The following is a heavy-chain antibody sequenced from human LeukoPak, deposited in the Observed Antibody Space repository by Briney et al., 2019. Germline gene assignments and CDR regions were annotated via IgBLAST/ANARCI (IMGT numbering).Heavy chain of an antibody. CDR2: ISSSSSTI. Sequence: PGGSLRLSCAASGFPFSSYSMNWVRQAPGKGLEWVSYISSSSSTIYYADSVKGRFTISRDNAKNSLYPQMNSLRAEDTAVYYCARGYYYDSSGWGTFDIWGQGTMVTVSS. CDR3: ARGYYYDSSGWGTFDI. D-gene: IGHD3-22*01. V-gene: IGHV3-48*04. J-gene: IGHJ3*02. CDR1: GFPFSSYS.